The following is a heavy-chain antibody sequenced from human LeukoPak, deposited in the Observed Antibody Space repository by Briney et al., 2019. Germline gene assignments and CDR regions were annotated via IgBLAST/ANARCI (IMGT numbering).Heavy chain of an antibody. CDR3: ARGVPQGWVHWFDP. CDR2: IYYSGST. V-gene: IGHV4-59*01. J-gene: IGHJ5*02. D-gene: IGHD1-26*01. Sequence: SETLSFTCTVSGGSISNYYWNWIRQPPGKGLEWIGYIYYSGSTKYNPSLESRVTISVDTSKNQFSLKVRSVTAAGTAVYYCARGVPQGWVHWFDPWGQGTLVTVSS. CDR1: GGSISNYY.